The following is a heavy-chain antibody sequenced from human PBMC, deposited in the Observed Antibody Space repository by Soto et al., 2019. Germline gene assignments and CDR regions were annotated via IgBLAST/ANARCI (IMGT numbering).Heavy chain of an antibody. CDR3: ALSEDCGGDGDWYFDL. CDR2: INHRGST. CDR1: GGSFSGYY. Sequence: SESLSLTCAVYGGSFSGYYWSWIRQPPGQGLEWIGEINHRGSTNYNPSLKSRVTISVDTTKNQFSLKLSSVTAAGTGVYYCALSEDCGGDGDWYFDLWGRGTLVTVSS. D-gene: IGHD2-21*02. V-gene: IGHV4-34*01. J-gene: IGHJ2*01.